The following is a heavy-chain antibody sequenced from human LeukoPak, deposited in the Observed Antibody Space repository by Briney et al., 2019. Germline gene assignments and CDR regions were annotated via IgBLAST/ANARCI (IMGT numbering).Heavy chain of an antibody. V-gene: IGHV3-21*01. J-gene: IGHJ4*02. Sequence: GGSLRLSCAASGFTFSSYNVNWVRQAPGKGLEWVSSITFSSSYVYYADSVKGRFTISRDNAKNSLYLQMDSLRAEDTAVYYCARGREGYNSYDYWGQGTLVTVSS. CDR1: GFTFSSYN. CDR3: ARGREGYNSYDY. D-gene: IGHD5-24*01. CDR2: ITFSSSYV.